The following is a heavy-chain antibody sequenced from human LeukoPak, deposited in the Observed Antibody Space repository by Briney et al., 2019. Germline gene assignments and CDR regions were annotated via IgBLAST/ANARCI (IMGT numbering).Heavy chain of an antibody. CDR2: IQFDGTKT. J-gene: IGHJ4*02. D-gene: IGHD5-18*01. V-gene: IGHV3-30*12. CDR3: SRDLSYGSLDS. Sequence: RTSLKLSCATSGFTFSSYGMHWVRQAPGKGLEWVAAIQFDGTKTYYADSVKGRSTISRDDSKNTVYLQMNSLRAEDTAVYYCSRDLSYGSLDSWGQGTLLTVSS. CDR1: GFTFSSYG.